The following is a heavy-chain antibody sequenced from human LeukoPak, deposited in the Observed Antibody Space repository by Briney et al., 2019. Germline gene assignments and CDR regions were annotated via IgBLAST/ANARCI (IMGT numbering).Heavy chain of an antibody. CDR1: GGTFSSYA. V-gene: IGHV1-69*13. CDR2: IIPIFDTA. D-gene: IGHD4-17*01. J-gene: IGHJ6*03. Sequence: SVKVSCKASGGTFSSYAISWVRQAPGQGLEWMGGIIPIFDTATYAQKFQGRVTITADESTSTVYMELSSLRSEDTAMYFCARAGPEADDYGDYRYYYYMDVWGKGTTVTIFS. CDR3: ARAGPEADDYGDYRYYYYMDV.